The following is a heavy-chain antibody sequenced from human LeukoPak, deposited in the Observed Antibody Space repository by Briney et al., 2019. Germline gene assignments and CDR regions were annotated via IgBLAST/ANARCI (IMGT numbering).Heavy chain of an antibody. CDR1: GFSFSSYS. CDR3: AKTLLTDFRGITSSYKSD. J-gene: IGHJ4*02. V-gene: IGHV3-21*01. CDR2: IPSSSSYI. D-gene: IGHD3-10*01. Sequence: GGSLRLSCAASGFSFSSYSMNWVRQAPGKGLEWVASIPSSSSYIYYADTVKGRFIISRDNAKNSLYLQMNSLRAEDTAVYYCAKTLLTDFRGITSSYKSDWGQGTLVTVSS.